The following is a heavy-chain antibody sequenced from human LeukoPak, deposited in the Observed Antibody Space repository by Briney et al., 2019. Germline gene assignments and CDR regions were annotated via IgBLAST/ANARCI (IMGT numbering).Heavy chain of an antibody. CDR3: AREGMSGRYNWFDP. Sequence: SVKVSCKASGGTFCSYAISWVRQAPGQGLEWMGRIIPILGIANYAQKFQGRVTITADKSTSTAYMELSSLRSEDTAVYYCAREGMSGRYNWFDPWGQGTLVTVSS. J-gene: IGHJ5*02. CDR1: GGTFCSYA. CDR2: IIPILGIA. V-gene: IGHV1-69*04. D-gene: IGHD3-10*01.